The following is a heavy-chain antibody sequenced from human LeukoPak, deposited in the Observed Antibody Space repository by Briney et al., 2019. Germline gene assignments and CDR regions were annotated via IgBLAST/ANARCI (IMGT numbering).Heavy chain of an antibody. CDR2: INPNSGGT. V-gene: IGHV1-2*02. Sequence: ASVKVSCKASGYTFTGYYMHWVRQAPGQGLEWMGWINPNSGGTNYAQKFQGRVTMTEDTSTDTAYMELSSLRSEDTAVYYCATDPITIFGVVTSGAFDIWGQGTMVTVSS. J-gene: IGHJ3*02. D-gene: IGHD3-3*01. CDR3: ATDPITIFGVVTSGAFDI. CDR1: GYTFTGYY.